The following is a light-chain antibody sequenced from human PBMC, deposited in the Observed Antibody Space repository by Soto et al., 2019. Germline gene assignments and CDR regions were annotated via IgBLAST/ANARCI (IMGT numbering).Light chain of an antibody. CDR2: EVS. CDR1: SSDIGGHKN. CDR3: YSYTGSATVI. Sequence: QSALTQPASVSGSPGQSITVSCTGTSSDIGGHKNVSWYQQHPGKVPKLIIYEVSNRPSGVSNRFSGSKSGNTASLTVSGLQAEDEADYYCYSYTGSATVIFGGGTQLTVL. J-gene: IGLJ2*01. V-gene: IGLV2-14*01.